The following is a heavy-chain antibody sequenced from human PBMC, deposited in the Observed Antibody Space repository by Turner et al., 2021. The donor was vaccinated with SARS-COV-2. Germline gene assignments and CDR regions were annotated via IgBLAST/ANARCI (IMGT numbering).Heavy chain of an antibody. CDR3: ADTLHRDRTYYFDY. V-gene: IGHV3-23*01. CDR1: GFTFSIYA. CDR2: ISGSDAGT. J-gene: IGHJ4*02. D-gene: IGHD1-1*01. Sequence: EVHLLESGGGLVQPGGSLRLSCAASGFTFSIYAMSWVRQAPGKGLEWVSAISGSDAGTYYADSVKGRFTISRDNSKNTLYLQMNSLRAEDTAIYYSADTLHRDRTYYFDYWGQGTLVTVSS.